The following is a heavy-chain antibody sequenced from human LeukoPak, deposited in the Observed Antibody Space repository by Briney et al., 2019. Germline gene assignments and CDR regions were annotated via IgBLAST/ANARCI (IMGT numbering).Heavy chain of an antibody. Sequence: PGGSLRLSCAASGFTFSSYAMHWVRQAPGKGLEYVSAISSNGGSTYYANSVKGRFTISRDNSKNTLYLQMGSLRAEDMAVYYCAREGEGHYYYYHYIDVWGKGTTDTISS. D-gene: IGHD3-16*01. CDR3: AREGEGHYYYYHYIDV. CDR1: GFTFSSYA. CDR2: ISSNGGST. J-gene: IGHJ6*03. V-gene: IGHV3-64*01.